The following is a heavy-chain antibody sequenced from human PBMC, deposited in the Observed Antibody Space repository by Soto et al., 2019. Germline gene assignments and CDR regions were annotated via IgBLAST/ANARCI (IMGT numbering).Heavy chain of an antibody. D-gene: IGHD3-22*01. CDR1: GFTFSSYA. CDR3: AKDIDSSGYYDWFDP. J-gene: IGHJ5*02. V-gene: IGHV3-23*01. CDR2: ISGSGGNT. Sequence: GGSLRLSCAASGFTFSSYAMRWVRQAPGKGLEWVSAISGSGGNTYYADSVKGRFTISRDNSKNTLYLQMNSLRAEDTAVYYCAKDIDSSGYYDWFDPWGQGTLVTVSS.